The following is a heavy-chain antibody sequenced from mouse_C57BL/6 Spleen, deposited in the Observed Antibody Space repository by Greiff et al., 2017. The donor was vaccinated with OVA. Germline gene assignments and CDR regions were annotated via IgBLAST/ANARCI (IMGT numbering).Heavy chain of an antibody. V-gene: IGHV1-55*01. Sequence: QVQLQQPGAELVKPGASVTMSCKASGYTFTSYWITWVKQRPGQGLEWIGDIYPGSGSTNYNEKFKSKATLTVDTSSSTAYMQLSSLTSEDSAVYYCARERIYYGNYVGMDYWGQGTSVTVSS. CDR3: ARERIYYGNYVGMDY. CDR2: IYPGSGST. D-gene: IGHD2-1*01. CDR1: GYTFTSYW. J-gene: IGHJ4*01.